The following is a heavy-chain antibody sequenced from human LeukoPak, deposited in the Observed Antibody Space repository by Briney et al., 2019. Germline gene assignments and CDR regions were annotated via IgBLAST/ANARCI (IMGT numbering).Heavy chain of an antibody. CDR3: ARVGTWELQRVFDY. V-gene: IGHV3-7*01. CDR2: IHKAGTES. D-gene: IGHD1-26*01. CDR1: GFTFTDYL. J-gene: IGHJ4*02. Sequence: GGSLRLSCAASGFTFTDYLMTWVRQVPGKGLEWVANIHKAGTESYYVDSVKGRFAISRDNAKNSLYLQLSSLRVDDTAVYYCARVGTWELQRVFDYWGQGTLVTVSS.